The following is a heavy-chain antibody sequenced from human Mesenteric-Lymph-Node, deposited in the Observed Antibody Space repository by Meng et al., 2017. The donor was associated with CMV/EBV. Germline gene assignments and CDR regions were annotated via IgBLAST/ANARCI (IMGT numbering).Heavy chain of an antibody. CDR2: ISPGSTTK. Sequence: GGSLRLSCAASGFSFSDFYMNWIHQAPGKGLEWVSFISPGSTTKYYADSVKGRFTISRDNAKNSLYLQMDSLRVEDTAVYYCAKGAAAGSSPFGYWGHGTLVTVSS. CDR1: GFSFSDFY. V-gene: IGHV3-11*04. CDR3: AKGAAAGSSPFGY. J-gene: IGHJ4*01. D-gene: IGHD6-13*01.